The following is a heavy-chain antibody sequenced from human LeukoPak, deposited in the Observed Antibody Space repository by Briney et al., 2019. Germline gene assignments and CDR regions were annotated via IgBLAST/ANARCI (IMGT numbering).Heavy chain of an antibody. V-gene: IGHV4-59*11. D-gene: IGHD3-3*01. CDR3: ATLKRGSVFGYFNF. CDR1: GASITTHY. J-gene: IGHJ4*02. Sequence: SQTLSLTCTVSGASITTHYWSWLRQPPRKELEWIAYLRDTESTKDNPSLKSRVALSADTSKNQFSLRLTSVTAADTAIYYCATLKRGSVFGYFNFWGQGLLVTVSS. CDR2: LRDTEST.